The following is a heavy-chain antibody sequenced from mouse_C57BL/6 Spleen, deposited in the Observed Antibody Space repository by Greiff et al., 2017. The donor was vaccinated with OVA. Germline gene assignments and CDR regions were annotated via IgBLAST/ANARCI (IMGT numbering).Heavy chain of an antibody. J-gene: IGHJ3*01. D-gene: IGHD2-4*01. Sequence: QVHVKQSGAELVRPGASVTLSCKASGYTFTDYELHWVKQTPVHGLEWIGALSPETGGTAYNPQFNGKALLTADKSSSTAYMELRSLTSEDSAVYYGTSPDDYDAWFAYWGQGTLVTVSA. CDR1: GYTFTDYE. CDR3: TSPDDYDAWFAY. V-gene: IGHV1-15*01. CDR2: LSPETGGT.